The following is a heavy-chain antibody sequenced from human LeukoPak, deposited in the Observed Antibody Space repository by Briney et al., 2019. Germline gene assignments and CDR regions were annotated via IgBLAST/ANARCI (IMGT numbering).Heavy chain of an antibody. J-gene: IGHJ6*02. D-gene: IGHD2-2*01. Sequence: GGSLRLSCAASGFTFSSYGMHGVRQAPRKGLEWVAGISYDGSNKYYADSVKGRFTISRDNSKNTLYLQMNSLRAEDTAVYYCAKDMGYCSSTSCYGEDYYYGMDVWGQGTTVTVSS. CDR1: GFTFSSYG. CDR2: ISYDGSNK. V-gene: IGHV3-30*18. CDR3: AKDMGYCSSTSCYGEDYYYGMDV.